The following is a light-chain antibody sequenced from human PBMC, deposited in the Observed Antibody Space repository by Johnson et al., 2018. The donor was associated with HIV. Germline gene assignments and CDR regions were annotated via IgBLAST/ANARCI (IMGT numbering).Light chain of an antibody. V-gene: IGLV1-51*01. CDR1: SSNIGNNY. CDR3: GTWDSSLNPGLYV. Sequence: QPVLTQPPSVSAAPGQKVTISCSGNSSNIGNNYVSWYQQLPGMGPKLLIYDNNKRPSGIPDRFSGSKSGTSATLGITGLQTGDEADYDCGTWDSSLNPGLYVFGTGTEVAVL. CDR2: DNN. J-gene: IGLJ1*01.